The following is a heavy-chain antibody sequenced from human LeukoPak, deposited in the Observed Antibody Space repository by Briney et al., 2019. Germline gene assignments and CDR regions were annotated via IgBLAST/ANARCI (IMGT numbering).Heavy chain of an antibody. CDR3: ASQYSYGYADY. D-gene: IGHD5-18*01. V-gene: IGHV3-30*04. Sequence: PGGSLRLSCAASGFTFSSYAMHWVRQAPGKGLEWVAVISYDGSNKYYADSVKGRFTISRDNSKNTLYLQMNSLRAEDTAVYYCASQYSYGYADYWGQGTLVTVSS. CDR1: GFTFSSYA. J-gene: IGHJ4*02. CDR2: ISYDGSNK.